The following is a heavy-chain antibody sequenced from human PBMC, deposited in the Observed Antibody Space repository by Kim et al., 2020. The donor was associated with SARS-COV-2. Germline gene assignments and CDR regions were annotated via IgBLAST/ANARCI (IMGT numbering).Heavy chain of an antibody. J-gene: IGHJ4*02. CDR3: ARGVLGY. V-gene: IGHV3-11*01. CDR2: TR. Sequence: TRYYADSVKGRITISRDNAKNSLYLQMNSLRAEDTAVYYCARGVLGYWGQGTLVTVSS.